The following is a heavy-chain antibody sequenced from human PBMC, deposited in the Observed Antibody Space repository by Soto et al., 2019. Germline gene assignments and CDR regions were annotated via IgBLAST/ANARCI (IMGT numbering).Heavy chain of an antibody. V-gene: IGHV3-23*01. J-gene: IGHJ4*02. CDR2: ISGSGGST. D-gene: IGHD7-27*01. Sequence: LRLSCAASGFTFSSYAMSWVRQAPGKGLEWVSAISGSGGSTYYADSVKGRFTISRDNSKNTLYLQMNSLRAEDTAVYYCAKTLSPYGSWGMMDYWGQGTLVTVSS. CDR3: AKTLSPYGSWGMMDY. CDR1: GFTFSSYA.